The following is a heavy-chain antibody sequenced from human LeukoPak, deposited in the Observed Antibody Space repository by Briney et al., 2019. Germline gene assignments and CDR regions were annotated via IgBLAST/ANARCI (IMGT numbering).Heavy chain of an antibody. J-gene: IGHJ4*02. V-gene: IGHV3-23*01. CDR3: VKGCSCTGCYTSEW. CDR2: ISGRGDGT. D-gene: IGHD2-2*02. CDR1: GFAFSSYA. Sequence: PGGSLRLSCAASGFAFSSYAMTWVRQAPGKGLEWVSVISGRGDGTHYADSVKGRFSISRDNSKNTMYLQMSSLRAEDTALYYCVKGCSCTGCYTSEWWGQGTLVTVSS.